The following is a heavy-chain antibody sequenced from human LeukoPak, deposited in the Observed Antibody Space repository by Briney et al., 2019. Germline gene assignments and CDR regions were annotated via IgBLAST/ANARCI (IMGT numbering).Heavy chain of an antibody. D-gene: IGHD6-19*01. V-gene: IGHV4-61*01. CDR2: IYYSGST. J-gene: IGHJ4*02. CDR3: ARVMFSVAGTKFDY. CDR1: GDSVSNSLYY. Sequence: PSETLSLTCTVSGDSVSNSLYYWSWIRQPPGKGLEWIGYIYYSGSTNYNPSLKSRVTISVDTSKNQFSLKLSSVTAADTAVFYCARVMFSVAGTKFDYWGQGTLVTVSS.